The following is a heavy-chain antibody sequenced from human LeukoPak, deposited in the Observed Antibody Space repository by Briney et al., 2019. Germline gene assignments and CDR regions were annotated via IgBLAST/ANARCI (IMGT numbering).Heavy chain of an antibody. V-gene: IGHV3-23*01. J-gene: IGHJ4*02. CDR3: ARAGAMYYFDF. Sequence: GGSLRLSCAASGFTSSSYAISWVRQAPGKGLEWVSVISGSGGSTYYADSVKGRFTISRDNSKNILYLQMNSLRAEDTALYYCARAGAMYYFDFWGQGTLVTVSS. CDR2: ISGSGGST. CDR1: GFTSSSYA. D-gene: IGHD2-2*01.